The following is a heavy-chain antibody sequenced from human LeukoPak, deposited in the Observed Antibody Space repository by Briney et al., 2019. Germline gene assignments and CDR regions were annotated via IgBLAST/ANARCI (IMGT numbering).Heavy chain of an antibody. D-gene: IGHD6-19*01. J-gene: IGHJ4*02. V-gene: IGHV3-23*01. CDR2: ISGSGGST. CDR3: AKGTLQAGYSSGWSHLDY. CDR1: GFTFSSYA. Sequence: GGSLRLSCAASGFTFSSYAMSWVRQAPGKGLEWVSAISGSGGSTYYADSVKGRFTISRDNSKNTLYLQMNSLRAEDTAVYYCAKGTLQAGYSSGWSHLDYWGQGTLVTVSS.